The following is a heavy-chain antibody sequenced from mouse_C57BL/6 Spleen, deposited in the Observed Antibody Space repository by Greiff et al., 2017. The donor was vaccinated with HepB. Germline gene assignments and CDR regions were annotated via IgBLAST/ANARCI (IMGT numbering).Heavy chain of an antibody. CDR2: IYPGSGST. V-gene: IGHV1-55*01. CDR1: GYTFTSYW. J-gene: IGHJ3*01. Sequence: VKLQQPGAELVKPGASVKMSCKASGYTFTSYWITWVKQRPGQGLEWIGDIYPGSGSTNYNEKFKSKATLTVDTSSSTAYMQRSSLTSEDSAVYYCARGGSPRGFAYWGQGTLVTVSA. CDR3: ARGGSPRGFAY.